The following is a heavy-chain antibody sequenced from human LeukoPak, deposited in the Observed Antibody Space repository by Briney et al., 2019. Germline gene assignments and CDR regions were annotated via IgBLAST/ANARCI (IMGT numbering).Heavy chain of an antibody. CDR2: ISSSGSTI. CDR1: GFTFSDYY. D-gene: IGHD3-22*01. CDR3: ASGFGEDSSGYYSIDY. Sequence: GGSLRLSCAASGFTFSDYYMSSIRQAPGKGLEWVSYISSSGSTIYYADSVKGRFTISRDNARNSLYLQMNSLRAEDTAVYYCASGFGEDSSGYYSIDYWGQGTLVTVSS. J-gene: IGHJ4*02. V-gene: IGHV3-11*04.